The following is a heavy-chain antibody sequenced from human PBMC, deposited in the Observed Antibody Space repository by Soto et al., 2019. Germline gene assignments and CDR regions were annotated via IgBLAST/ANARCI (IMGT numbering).Heavy chain of an antibody. CDR1: GFSLNDYG. CDR2: ISYDGRNK. J-gene: IGHJ4*02. CDR3: AKSNRGAYDTPDF. V-gene: IGHV3-30*18. Sequence: GGSLRLSCAASGFSLNDYGMHWVRQPPGKGLEWVADISYDGRNKYYTDPVRGRFTISRDISKGTLYLQMNSLRPEDTAVYYCAKSNRGAYDTPDFWGQGTPVTVSS. D-gene: IGHD3-22*01.